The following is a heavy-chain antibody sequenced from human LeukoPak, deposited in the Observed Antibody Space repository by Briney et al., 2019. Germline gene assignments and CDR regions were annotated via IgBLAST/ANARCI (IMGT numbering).Heavy chain of an antibody. Sequence: SETLSLTCTVSGGSISDYYWSWIRQPPGKGLEWIGYIFHSGSPNYNPSLNSRVTISIDTSKNQFSLKLSSVTAADTAFYYCARAGTYSSSWLDYWGQGTLVTVSS. CDR2: IFHSGSP. J-gene: IGHJ4*02. CDR3: ARAGTYSSSWLDY. V-gene: IGHV4-59*01. D-gene: IGHD6-13*01. CDR1: GGSISDYY.